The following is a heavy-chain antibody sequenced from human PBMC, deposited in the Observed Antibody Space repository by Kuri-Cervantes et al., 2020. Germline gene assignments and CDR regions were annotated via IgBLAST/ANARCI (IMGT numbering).Heavy chain of an antibody. CDR1: GGSISSSSYY. J-gene: IGHJ4*02. CDR2: MYYSGST. V-gene: IGHV4-39*07. CDR3: ARNYDILTGYYYGYFDY. Sequence: SETLSLTCTVSGGSISSSSYYWGWIRQPPGKGLEWIGSMYYSGSTYYNPSLRSRVTISVDTSKNQFSLKLSSVTAADTAVYYCARNYDILTGYYYGYFDYWGQGALVTVSS. D-gene: IGHD3-9*01.